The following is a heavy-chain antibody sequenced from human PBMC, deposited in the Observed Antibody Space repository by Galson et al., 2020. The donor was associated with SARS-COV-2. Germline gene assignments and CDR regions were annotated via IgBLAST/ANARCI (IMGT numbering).Heavy chain of an antibody. V-gene: IGHV4-34*01. CDR1: GGSFSGYY. D-gene: IGHD5-12*01. Sequence: SETLSLTCAVYGGSFSGYYWSWIRQPPGKGLEWIGEINHSGSTNYNPSLKSRVTISVDTSKNQFSLKLSSVTAADTAVYYCVREDGYNSAAFDIWGQGTMVTVSS. CDR2: INHSGST. CDR3: VREDGYNSAAFDI. J-gene: IGHJ3*02.